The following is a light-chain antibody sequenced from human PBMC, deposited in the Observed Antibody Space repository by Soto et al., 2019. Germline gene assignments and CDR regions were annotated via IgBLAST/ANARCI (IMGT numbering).Light chain of an antibody. CDR3: MQALQTPRT. CDR1: QSLLHRSGYSY. J-gene: IGKJ4*01. CDR2: LGS. V-gene: IGKV2-28*01. Sequence: DIVMTQSPLSLPVTPGEPASISCRSSQSLLHRSGYSYLDWYVQKPGQSPQLVIYLGSNRASGVPDKFSGSGSGIDFTLKISRVEAEDVGVYYCMQALQTPRTFGGGTKVEIK.